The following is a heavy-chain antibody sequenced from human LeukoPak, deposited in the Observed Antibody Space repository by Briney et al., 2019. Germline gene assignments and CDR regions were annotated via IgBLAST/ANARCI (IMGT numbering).Heavy chain of an antibody. V-gene: IGHV3-15*07. J-gene: IGHJ4*02. Sequence: GGSLRLSRAASGFPFSDAWMNWVRQAPGKGLEWVGRIKSKTDGGTTDYAAPVKGRFTISRDDSKNTLFLQMNSLRTEDTAVYYCATGGSVTAVTRSYDYWGQGTLVTVSS. CDR2: IKSKTDGGTT. CDR3: ATGGSVTAVTRSYDY. D-gene: IGHD2-21*02. CDR1: GFPFSDAW.